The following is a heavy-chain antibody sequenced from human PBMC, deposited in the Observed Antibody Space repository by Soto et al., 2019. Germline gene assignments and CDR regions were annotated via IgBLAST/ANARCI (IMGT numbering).Heavy chain of an antibody. CDR1: GFTFSNDW. D-gene: IGHD2-8*02. Sequence: EVQLVESGGGLVQPGGSLRLSCAASGFTFSNDWMHWVRQAAGKGLVRVSRINMDGSSTNYADSVKGRFTISRDNAKNTLYLQMNSLRVDDTAIYFCARGPRGVYGNDYWGQGALVTVSS. V-gene: IGHV3-74*01. CDR2: INMDGSST. CDR3: ARGPRGVYGNDY. J-gene: IGHJ4*02.